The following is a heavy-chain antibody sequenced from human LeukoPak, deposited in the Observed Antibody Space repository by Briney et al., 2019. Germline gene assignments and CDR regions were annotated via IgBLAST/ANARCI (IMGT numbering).Heavy chain of an antibody. Sequence: SETLSLTCAVYGGSFSGYYWSWIRQPPGKGLEWIGEINHSGSTNYNPSLKSRVTISVDTSKNQFSLKLSSVTAADTAVYYCARAARQFFDYWGQGTLVTVSS. CDR3: ARAARQFFDY. CDR2: INHSGST. V-gene: IGHV4-34*01. J-gene: IGHJ4*02. D-gene: IGHD6-6*01. CDR1: GGSFSGYY.